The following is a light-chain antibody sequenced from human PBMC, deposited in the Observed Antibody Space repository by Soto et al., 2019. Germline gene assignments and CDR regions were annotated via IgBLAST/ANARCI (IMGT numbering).Light chain of an antibody. V-gene: IGLV2-14*01. J-gene: IGLJ2*01. CDR1: SSDVGGYNY. CDR3: SSYTSSSTYVV. CDR2: DVS. Sequence: QSALTQPASVSGSTGQSLTISCTGTSSDVGGYNYVSWYQQHPGKAPKLMIYDVSNRPSGVSNRFSGSKSGNTASLTISGLQAEDEADYYCSSYTSSSTYVVFGGGPKLTVL.